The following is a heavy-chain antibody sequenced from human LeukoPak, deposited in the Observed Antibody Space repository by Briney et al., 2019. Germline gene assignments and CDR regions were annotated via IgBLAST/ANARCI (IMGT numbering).Heavy chain of an antibody. V-gene: IGHV1-18*01. CDR2: ISAYNGNT. CDR1: GYTFNSYG. CDR3: ARADLNYDILTGYCMPDY. D-gene: IGHD3-9*01. J-gene: IGHJ4*02. Sequence: ASVKVSCKASGYTFNSYGISWVRQAPGQGLGWMGWISAYNGNTKYAQSLQDRLTMTTDTSTSTAYMELRSLTSDDTAVYYCARADLNYDILTGYCMPDYWGQGTLVTVSS.